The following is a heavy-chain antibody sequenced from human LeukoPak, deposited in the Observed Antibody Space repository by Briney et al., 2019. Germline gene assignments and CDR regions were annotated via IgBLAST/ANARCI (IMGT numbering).Heavy chain of an antibody. J-gene: IGHJ3*02. CDR3: ARVYGSGYDFRGAFDI. D-gene: IGHD5-12*01. V-gene: IGHV4-59*01. CDR1: GGSISSYY. CDR2: IYYSGST. Sequence: SETLSLTCTVSGGSISSYYWTWIRQPPGKGLEWIGYIYYSGSTNYNPSLKSRVTISVDTSKNQFSLKLSSVTAADTAVYYCARVYGSGYDFRGAFDIWGQGTMVTVSS.